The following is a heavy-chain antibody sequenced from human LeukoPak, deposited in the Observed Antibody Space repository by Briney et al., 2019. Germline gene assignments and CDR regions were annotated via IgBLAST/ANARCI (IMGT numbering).Heavy chain of an antibody. CDR1: GYTFTSYY. CDR3: ARGGFLEWLTNEYYFDY. J-gene: IGHJ4*02. D-gene: IGHD3-3*01. CDR2: INPSGGST. Sequence: GASVKVSCKASGYTFTSYYMHWVRQAPGQGLEWMGIINPSGGSTSYAQKFQGRVTMTRDTSTSTVYMELSSLRSEDTAVYYCARGGFLEWLTNEYYFDYWGQGTLVTVSS. V-gene: IGHV1-46*01.